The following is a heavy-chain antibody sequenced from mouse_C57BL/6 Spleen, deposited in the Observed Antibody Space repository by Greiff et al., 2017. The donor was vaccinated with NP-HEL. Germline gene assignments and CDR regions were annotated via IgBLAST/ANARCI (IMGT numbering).Heavy chain of an antibody. D-gene: IGHD1-1*01. CDR2: IDHSDSYT. J-gene: IGHJ1*03. CDR1: GYTFTSYW. CDR3: ALYYGSSYEYFDV. Sequence: QVQLQQPGAELVMPGASVKLSCKASGYTFTSYWMHWVKQRPGQGLEWIGEIDHSDSYTNYNQKFKGKSTLTVDKSSSTAYMQLSSLTSEDSAVDYCALYYGSSYEYFDVWGTGTTVTVSS. V-gene: IGHV1-69*01.